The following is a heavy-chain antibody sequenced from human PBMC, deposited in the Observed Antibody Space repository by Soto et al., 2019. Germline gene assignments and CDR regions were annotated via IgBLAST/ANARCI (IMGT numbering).Heavy chain of an antibody. D-gene: IGHD6-13*01. J-gene: IGHJ6*02. CDR3: ARDHRDSSPNLPYYYYGMDV. CDR1: GGSISSYY. Sequence: SETLSLTCTVSGGSISSYYWSWIRQPPGEGLEWIGYIYYSGSTNYNPSLKSRVTISVDTSKNQFSLKLSSVTAADTAAYYCARDHRDSSPNLPYYYYGMDVWGQGTTGTVS. V-gene: IGHV4-59*01. CDR2: IYYSGST.